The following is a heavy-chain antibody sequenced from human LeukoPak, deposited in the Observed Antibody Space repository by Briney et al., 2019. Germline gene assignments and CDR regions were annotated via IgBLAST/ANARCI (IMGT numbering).Heavy chain of an antibody. CDR1: GFTFSYYG. CDR3: AKMGVAGTLDDP. J-gene: IGHJ5*02. CDR2: LRYDGSDK. Sequence: GGSLRLSCAASGFTFSYYGMHWVRQAPGKGLEWVAFLRYDGSDKYYADSVKGRFTISRDNSKNTLYLQMNSLRAEDTAVYYCAKMGVAGTLDDPWGQGTLVTVSS. D-gene: IGHD6-19*01. V-gene: IGHV3-30*02.